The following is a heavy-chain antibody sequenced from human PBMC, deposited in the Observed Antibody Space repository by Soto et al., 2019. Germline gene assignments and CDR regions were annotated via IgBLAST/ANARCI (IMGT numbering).Heavy chain of an antibody. V-gene: IGHV1-69*13. CDR1: GGNFTSYA. J-gene: IGHJ5*02. D-gene: IGHD6-13*01. Sequence: GASLKVSCKASGGNFTSYAISWVRQAPGQGLEFMGGIVPLFGTTNYAHKFRGRVTVTADESTSTVYMEMSSLRSEDTAVYYCAKASGRSWYNWFDPWGQGTLVTVSS. CDR3: AKASGRSWYNWFDP. CDR2: IVPLFGTT.